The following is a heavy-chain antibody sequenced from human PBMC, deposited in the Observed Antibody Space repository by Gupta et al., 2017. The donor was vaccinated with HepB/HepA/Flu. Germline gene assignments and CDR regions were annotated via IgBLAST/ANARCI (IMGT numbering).Heavy chain of an antibody. D-gene: IGHD1-26*01. V-gene: IGHV3-48*02. CDR2: ISSSSTTI. J-gene: IGHJ4*02. Sequence: EVQLVESGGGLVQPGGSLRLSCAASGFTFSSYSMNWVRQAPGKGLEWVSYISSSSTTISYADSVRGRFTISRDNAKNSLYLQMNSLRDEDTAVYYCAKGRGSYEHRPFDYWGQGTLVTVSS. CDR1: GFTFSSYS. CDR3: AKGRGSYEHRPFDY.